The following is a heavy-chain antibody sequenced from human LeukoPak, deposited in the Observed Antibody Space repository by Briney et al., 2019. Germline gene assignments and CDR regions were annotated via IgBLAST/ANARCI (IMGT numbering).Heavy chain of an antibody. D-gene: IGHD5-18*01. CDR1: GGSISSYY. CDR2: IYYSGST. J-gene: IGHJ5*02. V-gene: IGHV4-59*12. Sequence: PSETLSLTCTVSGGSISSYYWSWIRKPPGRGLEWIGYIYYSGSTNYNPPLKSRVTISVDTSKNQFSLKLSSVTAADTAVYYCARDKIGYSNWFDPWGQGTLLTVSS. CDR3: ARDKIGYSNWFDP.